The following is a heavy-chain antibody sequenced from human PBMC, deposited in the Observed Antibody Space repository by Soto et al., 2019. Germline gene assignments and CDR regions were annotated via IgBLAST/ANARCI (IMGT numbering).Heavy chain of an antibody. CDR3: ARDAIYLPKGWFDP. Sequence: QVQLVESGGGVVQPGRSLRLSCAASGFTFSSYGMHWVRQAPGKGLEWVAVIWYDGSNKYYADSVKGRFTISRNNSKNTLYLQMNSLRAEDTAVYYCARDAIYLPKGWFDPWGQGTLVTVSS. CDR2: IWYDGSNK. J-gene: IGHJ5*02. V-gene: IGHV3-33*01. CDR1: GFTFSSYG.